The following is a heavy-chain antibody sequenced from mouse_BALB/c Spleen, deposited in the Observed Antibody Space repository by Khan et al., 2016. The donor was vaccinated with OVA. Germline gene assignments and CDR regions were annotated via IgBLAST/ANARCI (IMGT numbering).Heavy chain of an antibody. CDR1: GYTFTSYW. CDR2: INPSTGYT. D-gene: IGHD3-1*01. Sequence: QVQLQQPGAELAKPGASVKMSCKASGYTFTSYWMHWVKQRPGQGLEWIGYINPSTGYTEYNQKFKDKATLTADKSSSTAYMQLSSLTSEDSAVYYCARWGTEKDYWGQGTTLTVSS. J-gene: IGHJ2*01. V-gene: IGHV1-7*01. CDR3: ARWGTEKDY.